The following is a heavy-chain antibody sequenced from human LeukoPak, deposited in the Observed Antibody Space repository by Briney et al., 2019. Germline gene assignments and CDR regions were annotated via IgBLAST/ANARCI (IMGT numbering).Heavy chain of an antibody. Sequence: GGSLRLSCAASGFTFSSYDMHWVRQATGKGLEWVSAIGTAGDTYYPGSVKGRFTISRENAKNSLYLQMNSLRAGDTAVYYCARGGYYDSSEGVDYWGQGTLVTVSS. CDR2: IGTAGDT. V-gene: IGHV3-13*01. CDR3: ARGGYYDSSEGVDY. CDR1: GFTFSSYD. J-gene: IGHJ4*02. D-gene: IGHD3-22*01.